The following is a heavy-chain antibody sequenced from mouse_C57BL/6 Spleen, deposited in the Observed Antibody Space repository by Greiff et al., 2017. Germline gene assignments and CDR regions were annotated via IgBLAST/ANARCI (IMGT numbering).Heavy chain of an antibody. CDR2: ISSGGSYT. CDR3: ARQRDYYGSSLDYAMDY. CDR1: GFTFSSYG. Sequence: EVKLVESGGDLVKPGGSLKLSCAASGFTFSSYGMSWVRQTPDKRLEWVATISSGGSYTYYPDSVKGRFTISRDNAKNTLYLQMSSLKSEDTAMYYCARQRDYYGSSLDYAMDYWGQGTSVTVSS. D-gene: IGHD1-1*01. J-gene: IGHJ4*01. V-gene: IGHV5-6*01.